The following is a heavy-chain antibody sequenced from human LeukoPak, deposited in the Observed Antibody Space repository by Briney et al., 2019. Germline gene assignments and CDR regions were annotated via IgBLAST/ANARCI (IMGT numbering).Heavy chain of an antibody. CDR1: GFTFSTYW. CDR3: ASDGDQYSSPDY. V-gene: IGHV3-7*03. D-gene: IGHD6-6*01. J-gene: IGHJ4*02. CDR2: IRQDGSEK. Sequence: SGGSLRLSCAASGFTFSTYWMSWVRQAPGKGLEWVATIRQDGSEKYYVDSVKGRFTISRDNAKNSLYLQMNSLRAEDTAVYYCASDGDQYSSPDYWGQGTLVTVSS.